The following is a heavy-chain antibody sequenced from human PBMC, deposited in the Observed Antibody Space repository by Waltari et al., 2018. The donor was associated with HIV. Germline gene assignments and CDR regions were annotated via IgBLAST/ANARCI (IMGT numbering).Heavy chain of an antibody. D-gene: IGHD3-3*01. CDR3: ARDLNDYDFWSPVDV. CDR2: IKQDGSEK. CDR1: GLTFSTYW. J-gene: IGHJ6*02. Sequence: EVQLVESGGGLVQPGGSLRLSCAASGLTFSTYWMTWVRQAPGKGLEWVANIKQDGSEKYYADSVKGRFTFSRDNKKKSLYLQMSSLRAEDTAVYYCARDLNDYDFWSPVDVWGQGTTVTVSS. V-gene: IGHV3-7*01.